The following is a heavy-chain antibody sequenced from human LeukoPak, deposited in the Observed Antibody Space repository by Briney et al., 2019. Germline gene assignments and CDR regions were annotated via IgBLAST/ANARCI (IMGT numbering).Heavy chain of an antibody. CDR3: ARVGSGTYFNSWGHFDP. CDR2: IYTSGST. CDR1: GGSISSSSYY. V-gene: IGHV4-61*02. J-gene: IGHJ5*02. Sequence: SETLSLTCTVSGGSISSSSYYWSWIRQPAGKGLEWIGRIYTSGSTNYNPSLKSRVTMSVDTSKKQFAVKLTSVTAADTAVYYCARVGSGTYFNSWGHFDPWGQGILATVSS. D-gene: IGHD1-26*01.